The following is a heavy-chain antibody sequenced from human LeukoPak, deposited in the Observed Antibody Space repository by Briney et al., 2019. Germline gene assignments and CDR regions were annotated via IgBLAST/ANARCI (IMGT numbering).Heavy chain of an antibody. J-gene: IGHJ5*02. D-gene: IGHD4-17*01. CDR3: ARDIGHGDYGSDWFDP. Sequence: GGSLRLSCAASGFTFSSYSMNWVRQAPGKGLEWVSSISSSSSYIYYADSVKGRFTISRDNAKNSLYLQMNSLRAEDTAGYYCARDIGHGDYGSDWFDPWGQGTLVTVSS. CDR1: GFTFSSYS. V-gene: IGHV3-21*01. CDR2: ISSSSSYI.